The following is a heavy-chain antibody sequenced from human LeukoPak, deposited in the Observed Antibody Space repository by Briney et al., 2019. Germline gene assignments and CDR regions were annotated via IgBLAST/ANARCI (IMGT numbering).Heavy chain of an antibody. CDR1: GGSISSYY. CDR3: ARSEYSYGADAFDI. Sequence: SETLSLTCTVPGGSISSYYWSWIRQPPGKGLEWIGCIYYSGSTNYSPSLKSRVTISVDTSKNQFSLKLSSVTAADTAVYYCARSEYSYGADAFDIWGQGTMVTVSS. V-gene: IGHV4-59*01. CDR2: IYYSGST. J-gene: IGHJ3*02. D-gene: IGHD5-18*01.